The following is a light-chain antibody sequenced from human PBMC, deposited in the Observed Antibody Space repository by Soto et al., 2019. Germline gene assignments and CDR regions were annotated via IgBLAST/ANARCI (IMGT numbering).Light chain of an antibody. CDR2: GAS. Sequence: EIVMTQSPATLSVSPGERATLSCRASQSVSSYLAWYQQKPGQAPRLLIYGASTRATGSPARFSGSGSGTEFTLSVSSLQSEDFAVYYCQQYNNWPPWTFGQGTKVEIK. J-gene: IGKJ1*01. CDR3: QQYNNWPPWT. CDR1: QSVSSY. V-gene: IGKV3-15*01.